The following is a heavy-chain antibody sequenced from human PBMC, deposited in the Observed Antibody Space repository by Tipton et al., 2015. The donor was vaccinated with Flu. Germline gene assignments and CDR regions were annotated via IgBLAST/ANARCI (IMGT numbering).Heavy chain of an antibody. CDR3: ARAQYDGDKFEFSYVMDV. CDR1: GYSFTSYW. D-gene: IGHD5-24*01. CDR2: IYPGDSDT. Sequence: VQLVQSGAEVKKPGESLKISCKGSGYSFTSYWIAWVRQMPGKGLECMGIIYPGDSDTRYSLSFQGQVTISADKSITTAYLKWSSLKASDTAMYYCARAQYDGDKFEFSYVMDVWGQATTVSVSS. J-gene: IGHJ6*02. V-gene: IGHV5-51*01.